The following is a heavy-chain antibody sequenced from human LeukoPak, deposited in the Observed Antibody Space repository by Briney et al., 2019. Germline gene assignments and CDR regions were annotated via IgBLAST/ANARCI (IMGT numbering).Heavy chain of an antibody. CDR1: GNTLSNYG. CDR2: ISGSGGST. Sequence: PGGSLRLSCAVSGNTLSNYGMSWVRQAPGKGLEWVAGISGSGGSTNYADSVKGRFSISRDNPKNTLYLQMNSLRAEDTAVYFCAKRGVVIRVILVGFHKEAYYFDSWGQGALVTVSS. CDR3: AKRGVVIRVILVGFHKEAYYFDS. D-gene: IGHD3-22*01. V-gene: IGHV3-23*01. J-gene: IGHJ4*02.